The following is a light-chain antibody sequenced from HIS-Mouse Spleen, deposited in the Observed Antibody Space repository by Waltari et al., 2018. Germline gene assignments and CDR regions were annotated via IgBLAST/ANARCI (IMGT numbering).Light chain of an antibody. CDR2: EDS. Sequence: SYELTQPPSVSVSPGQTARITCSGDALPKKYAYWYQQKSGQATVLVIYEDSKRPSGIPGECSGSRSGTMATLTISGAQVEDEADYYCYSTDSSGNHRVFGRGTKLTVL. J-gene: IGLJ2*01. CDR1: ALPKKY. CDR3: YSTDSSGNHRV. V-gene: IGLV3-10*01.